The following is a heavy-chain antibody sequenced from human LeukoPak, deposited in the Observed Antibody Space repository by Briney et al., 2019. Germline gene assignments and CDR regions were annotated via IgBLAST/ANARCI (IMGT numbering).Heavy chain of an antibody. CDR2: INHSGST. J-gene: IGHJ4*02. CDR3: ARHLRGSLAYCGGDCQRHFDY. D-gene: IGHD2-21*02. CDR1: GGSFSGYY. Sequence: SETLSLTCAVYGGSFSGYYWSWIRQPPGKGLEWIGEINHSGSTNYNPSLKSRVTISVDTSKNQFSLKLSSVTAADTAVYYCARHLRGSLAYCGGDCQRHFDYWGQGTLVTVSS. V-gene: IGHV4-34*01.